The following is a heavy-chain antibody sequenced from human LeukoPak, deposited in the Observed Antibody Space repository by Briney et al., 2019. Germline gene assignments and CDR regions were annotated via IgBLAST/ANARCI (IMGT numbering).Heavy chain of an antibody. Sequence: GGSLRLSCVASGFSVSTYDMNWVRQSPGKGLGWVSTVYGVGRTYYAGSVKGRFTISQDVSNNTISLQMNTSRVDDTAVYYCTTLPGYSHFDSWGQGTLVTVSS. V-gene: IGHV3-66*04. CDR1: GFSVSTYD. D-gene: IGHD3-9*01. CDR3: TTLPGYSHFDS. J-gene: IGHJ4*02. CDR2: VYGVGRT.